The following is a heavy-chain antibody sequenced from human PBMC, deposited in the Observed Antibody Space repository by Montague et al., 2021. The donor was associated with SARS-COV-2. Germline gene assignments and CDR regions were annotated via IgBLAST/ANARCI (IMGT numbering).Heavy chain of an antibody. J-gene: IGHJ4*02. V-gene: IGHV4-38-2*02. D-gene: IGHD3-16*01. CDR1: GFSISSGYY. Sequence: SETLSLTCSVSGFSISSGYYCGWLRQTPGKRLEWIGRRYKNGATYYSSSLKRPVTILLDTSKNQFSLSLTSVTAEDTAVYYCARSGGGIFDFSYFDSGGQGSLVIVSS. CDR3: ARSGGGIFDFSYFDS. CDR2: RYKNGAT.